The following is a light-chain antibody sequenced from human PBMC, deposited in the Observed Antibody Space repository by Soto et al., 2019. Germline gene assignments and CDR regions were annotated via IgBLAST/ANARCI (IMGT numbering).Light chain of an antibody. V-gene: IGLV2-23*01. CDR1: SSDVGSYNL. CDR2: EGN. J-gene: IGLJ3*02. Sequence: QSALTQPASVSGSPGQSITISCTGTSSDVGSYNLVSWYQQHPGKAPKLMIYEGNKRPSGVSNRFSGSKSGNTASLTISGLQAEDEADYYCYSYAGSSTGVFGGGTKVTVL. CDR3: YSYAGSSTGV.